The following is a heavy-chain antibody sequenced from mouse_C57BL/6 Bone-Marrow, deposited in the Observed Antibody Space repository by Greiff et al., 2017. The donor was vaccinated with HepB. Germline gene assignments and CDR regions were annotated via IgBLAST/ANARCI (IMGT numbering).Heavy chain of an antibody. CDR2: IDPENGDT. Sequence: EVKLMESGAELVRPGASVKLSCTASGFNIKDDYMHWVKQRPEQGLEWIGWIDPENGDTEYASKFQGKATITADTSSNTAYLQLSSLTSEDTAVYYCTTWRLSYWGQGTLVTVSA. CDR3: TTWRLSY. V-gene: IGHV14-4*01. CDR1: GFNIKDDY. J-gene: IGHJ3*01.